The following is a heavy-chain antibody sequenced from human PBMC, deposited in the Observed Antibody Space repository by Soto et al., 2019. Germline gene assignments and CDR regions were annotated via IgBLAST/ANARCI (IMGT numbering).Heavy chain of an antibody. CDR2: IYWNDDK. J-gene: IGHJ5*02. D-gene: IGHD2-15*01. Sequence: GLDLEWLALIYWNDDKRYSPSLKSRLTITKDTSKNQVVLTMTNMDPVDTATYYCAHSSIVVVVAATNWFDPWGQGTLVTVSS. V-gene: IGHV2-5*01. CDR3: AHSSIVVVVAATNWFDP.